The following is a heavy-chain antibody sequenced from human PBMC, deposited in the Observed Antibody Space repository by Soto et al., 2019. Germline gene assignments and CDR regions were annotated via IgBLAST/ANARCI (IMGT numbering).Heavy chain of an antibody. V-gene: IGHV3-23*01. D-gene: IGHD1-7*01. Sequence: EVQLLESGGGLVQPGGSLRLSCAASGFTFSSYAMRWVRQAPGKGLEWVSAISGSGGSTYYADSVKGRFTISRDNSKNTLYLQINSMRAEDTAVYYCATEDWNYGLYDFDYWGQGTLVTVSS. CDR3: ATEDWNYGLYDFDY. CDR2: ISGSGGST. CDR1: GFTFSSYA. J-gene: IGHJ4*02.